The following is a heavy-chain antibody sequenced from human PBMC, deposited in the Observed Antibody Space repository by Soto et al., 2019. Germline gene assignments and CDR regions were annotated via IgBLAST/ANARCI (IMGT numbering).Heavy chain of an antibody. V-gene: IGHV3-74*01. J-gene: IGHJ4*02. CDR2: IKSDGTK. CDR1: GFSLRSDT. CDR3: VRGRSGKYGYFDY. D-gene: IGHD1-26*01. Sequence: EVQLVESGGGSVQVGESRRLSCAGPGFSLRSDTMHWVRQVPGKGLVWVSRIKSDGTKYYADSVRGRFTISRDNAKNTLYLEMISLGAEDTAVYYCVRGRSGKYGYFDYWGQGVLVTVSS.